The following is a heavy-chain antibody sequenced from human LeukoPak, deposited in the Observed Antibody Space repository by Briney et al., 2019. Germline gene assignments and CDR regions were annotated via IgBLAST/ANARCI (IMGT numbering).Heavy chain of an antibody. Sequence: SETLSLTCTVSGGSISSYYWSWIRQPPGKGLEWIGYVYYSGTTNYNPSLKSRVIISVDTSKNQFSLKLSPVIAADTAVYYCARGLIPDYYDSSGYYVGYWGQGTLVTVSS. J-gene: IGHJ4*02. V-gene: IGHV4-59*01. CDR1: GGSISSYY. D-gene: IGHD3-22*01. CDR3: ARGLIPDYYDSSGYYVGY. CDR2: VYYSGTT.